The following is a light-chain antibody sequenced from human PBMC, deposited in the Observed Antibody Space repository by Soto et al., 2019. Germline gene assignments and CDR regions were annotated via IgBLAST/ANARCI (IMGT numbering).Light chain of an antibody. CDR2: KAS. CDR1: QSISTW. J-gene: IGKJ2*01. Sequence: DIQITQSPSTLSASVGDRVTITCRAGQSISTWLAWYQQKPGTAPKLLIYKASTLESGVPSRFSGSRSGTEFTLTVSSLQPDDFATYYCQQYNDSFPYTLGQGTKVDSK. V-gene: IGKV1-5*03. CDR3: QQYNDSFPYT.